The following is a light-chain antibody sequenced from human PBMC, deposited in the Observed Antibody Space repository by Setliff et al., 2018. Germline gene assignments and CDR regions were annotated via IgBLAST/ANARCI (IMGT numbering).Light chain of an antibody. J-gene: IGLJ1*01. CDR3: TSYSGGNNFV. V-gene: IGLV2-8*01. CDR1: GRLVGGYNY. Sequence: QSALTQPPSASGSPGQSVTISCTGTGRLVGGYNYVSWYQQHPGKAPRLIICEVTKRPSGVPDRFSGSNSGNTASLTVSGRQAEDEADYYYTSYSGGNNFVCGSGTKVTVL. CDR2: EVT.